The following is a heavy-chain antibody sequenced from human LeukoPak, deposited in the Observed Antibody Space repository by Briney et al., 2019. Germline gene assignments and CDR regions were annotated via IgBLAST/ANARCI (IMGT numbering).Heavy chain of an antibody. CDR1: GFTFSSYS. J-gene: IGHJ6*03. CDR2: ISSSSSYI. Sequence: GGSLRLSCAASGFTFSSYSMNWVRQAPGKGLEWVSSISSSSSYIYYADSVKGRFTISRDNAKNSLYLQMNSLRAEDTAVYYCARAPGYSSSWYRYYYYYYMDVWGKGTTVTVSS. D-gene: IGHD6-13*01. V-gene: IGHV3-21*01. CDR3: ARAPGYSSSWYRYYYYYYMDV.